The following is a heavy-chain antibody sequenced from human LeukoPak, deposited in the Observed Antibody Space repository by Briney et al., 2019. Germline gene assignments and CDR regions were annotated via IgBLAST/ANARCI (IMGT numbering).Heavy chain of an antibody. V-gene: IGHV3-23*01. CDR1: GLTLSNYG. CDR3: AKRGVVIRVILVGFHKEAYYFDS. Sequence: GGSLRLSCAVSGLTLSNYGMSWVRQAPGKGLEWVAGISDSGGRTNYADSVKGWFTISRDSPKDTLYLHMNSLRAEDTAVYFCAKRGVVIRVILVGFHKEAYYFDSWGQGALVTVSS. J-gene: IGHJ4*02. D-gene: IGHD3-22*01. CDR2: ISDSGGRT.